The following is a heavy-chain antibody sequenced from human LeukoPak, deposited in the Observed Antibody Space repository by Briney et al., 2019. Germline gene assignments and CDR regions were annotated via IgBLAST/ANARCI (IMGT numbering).Heavy chain of an antibody. CDR2: ISSSSSYT. V-gene: IGHV3-11*06. CDR1: GFTFSDYY. CDR3: ARGYYYDSSGYYY. Sequence: PGGSLRRSCAASGFTFSDYYMSWIRQAPGKGLEWVSYISSSSSYTNYADSVKGRFIISRDNAKNSLYLQMNSLRAEDTAVDYCARGYYYDSSGYYYWGQGTLVTVSS. J-gene: IGHJ4*02. D-gene: IGHD3-22*01.